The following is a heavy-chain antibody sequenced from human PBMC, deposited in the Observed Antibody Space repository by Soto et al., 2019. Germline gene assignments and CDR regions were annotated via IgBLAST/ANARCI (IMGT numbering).Heavy chain of an antibody. V-gene: IGHV1-18*01. CDR2: TSTYNGNT. J-gene: IGHJ4*02. CDR3: AREYCTSARCYLPDY. CDR1: GYTFTTYG. D-gene: IGHD2-2*01. Sequence: QVQLVQSGAEVKKPGASVKVSCQASGYTFTTYGITWGRQAPGPGLEWMGRTSTYNGNTNYAQRVQGRVTLTTERSTGTAYMELGSLRSDDTAVCYCAREYCTSARCYLPDYWGQGTLVTVSS.